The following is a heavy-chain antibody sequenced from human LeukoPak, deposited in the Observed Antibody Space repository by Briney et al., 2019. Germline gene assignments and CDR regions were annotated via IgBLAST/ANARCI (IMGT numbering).Heavy chain of an antibody. CDR2: IYTSGST. J-gene: IGHJ3*02. CDR3: ARDYYDSSGYYYDLDGFDI. D-gene: IGHD3-22*01. Sequence: SETLSLTCTVSGGSISSGSYYWSWIRQPAGKGLEWIGRIYTSGSTNYNPSLKSRVTISVDTSRNQFSLKLSSVTAADTAVYYCARDYYDSSGYYYDLDGFDIWGQGTMLTVSS. V-gene: IGHV4-61*02. CDR1: GGSISSGSYY.